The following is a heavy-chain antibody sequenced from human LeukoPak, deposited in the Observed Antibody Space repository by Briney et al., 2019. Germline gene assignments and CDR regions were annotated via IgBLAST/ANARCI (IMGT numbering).Heavy chain of an antibody. CDR3: ARDVSRSRDY. V-gene: IGHV1-2*02. D-gene: IGHD2-8*01. J-gene: IGHJ4*02. CDR2: INPNSSVT. CDR1: GYTFTGYY. Sequence: ASVKVSCKASGYTFTGYYLHWVRQAPGQGLEWMGWINPNSSVTNYAQKFQDRVTLTRDTSITTAYMELSRLNSDDTAVYYCARDVSRSRDYWGQGTLVTVSS.